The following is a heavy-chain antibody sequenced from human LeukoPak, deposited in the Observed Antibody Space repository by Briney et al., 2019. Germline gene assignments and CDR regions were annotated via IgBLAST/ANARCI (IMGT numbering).Heavy chain of an antibody. CDR2: IYSGGST. Sequence: GGSLRLSCAASGFTFSSYWMSWVRQAPGKGLEWVSVIYSGGSTYYADSVKGRFTISRDNSKNTLYLQMNSLRAEDTAVYYCARDERLRTDAFDIWGQGTMVTVSS. CDR3: ARDERLRTDAFDI. J-gene: IGHJ3*02. D-gene: IGHD4-17*01. V-gene: IGHV3-66*01. CDR1: GFTFSSYW.